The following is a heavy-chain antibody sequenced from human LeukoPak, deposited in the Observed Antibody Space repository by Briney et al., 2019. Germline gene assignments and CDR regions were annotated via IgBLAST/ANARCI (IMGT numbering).Heavy chain of an antibody. Sequence: GGSLRLSCAASGFTFSSYAMHWVRQAPGKGLEWVAVISYDGSNKYYADSVKGRFTISRDNSKNTLYLQMNSLRAEDTAVYYCARSDWNYHRYYYYYMDVWGKGTTVTVSS. J-gene: IGHJ6*03. V-gene: IGHV3-30*04. CDR2: ISYDGSNK. CDR1: GFTFSSYA. D-gene: IGHD1-7*01. CDR3: ARSDWNYHRYYYYYMDV.